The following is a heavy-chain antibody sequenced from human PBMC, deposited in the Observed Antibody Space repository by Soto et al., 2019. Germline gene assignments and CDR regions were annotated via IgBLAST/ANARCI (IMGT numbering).Heavy chain of an antibody. CDR1: GFTFSSYA. CDR3: AKDSSRIQLWSRFYYLDV. CDR2: ISGSGGST. Sequence: HPGGSLRLSCAASGFTFSSYAMSWVRQAPGKGLEWVSAISGSGGSTYYADSVKGRFTISRDNSKNTLYLQMNSLRAEDTAVYYCAKDSSRIQLWSRFYYLDVWGKGTTVTVSS. D-gene: IGHD5-18*01. V-gene: IGHV3-23*01. J-gene: IGHJ6*03.